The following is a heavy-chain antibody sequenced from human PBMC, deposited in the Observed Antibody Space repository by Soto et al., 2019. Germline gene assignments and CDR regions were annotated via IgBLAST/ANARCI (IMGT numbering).Heavy chain of an antibody. D-gene: IGHD2-8*01. Sequence: EVQLVESGGGLVKPGGSLRLSCVASGFTFSSYTLNWARQAPGKGLEWVSAISSSSSYKYYADSVKGRFIISRDNAQNSLYLQMNSLRADDTAVYYCATTNLDVWGQGTRVTVSS. J-gene: IGHJ6*02. CDR1: GFTFSSYT. CDR2: ISSSSSYK. CDR3: ATTNLDV. V-gene: IGHV3-21*01.